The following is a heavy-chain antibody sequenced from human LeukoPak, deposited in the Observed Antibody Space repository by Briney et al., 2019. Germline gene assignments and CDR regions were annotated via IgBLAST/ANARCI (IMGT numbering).Heavy chain of an antibody. V-gene: IGHV3-48*03. D-gene: IGHD2-15*01. Sequence: GGSLRLSCAASGXTFSSYEMNWVRQAPGKGLEWVSYISSSGSTIYYADSVKGRFTISRDNAKNSLYLQMNSLRAEDTAVYYCARDLAPSYYGMDVWGQGTTVTVSS. CDR3: ARDLAPSYYGMDV. CDR1: GXTFSSYE. CDR2: ISSSGSTI. J-gene: IGHJ6*02.